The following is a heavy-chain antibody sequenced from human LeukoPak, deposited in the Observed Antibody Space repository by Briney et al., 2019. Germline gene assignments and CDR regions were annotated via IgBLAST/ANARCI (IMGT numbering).Heavy chain of an antibody. V-gene: IGHV1-69*06. D-gene: IGHD2-2*01. CDR3: ARAYCSSTSCLADAFDI. CDR1: GGTFSSYA. Sequence: SVKVSCKASGGTFSSYAISWVRQAPGQGLEWMGGIIPIFGTANYAQKFQGRVTITADKSTSTAYMELSSLRSEDTAVYYCARAYCSSTSCLADAFDIRGQGTMVTVSS. CDR2: IIPIFGTA. J-gene: IGHJ3*02.